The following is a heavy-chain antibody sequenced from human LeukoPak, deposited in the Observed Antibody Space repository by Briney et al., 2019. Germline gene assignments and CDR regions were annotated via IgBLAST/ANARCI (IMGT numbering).Heavy chain of an antibody. J-gene: IGHJ4*02. Sequence: GGSLRLSCTASGFTFSSYTMSWVRQAPGKGLKWVSTITTGGPNTYYADSVKGRFTVSRDNAKNSLYLQMNSLRAEDTAVYYCARIGREYDSSGYYYFDYWGQGTLVTVSS. V-gene: IGHV3-21*01. CDR3: ARIGREYDSSGYYYFDY. D-gene: IGHD3-22*01. CDR1: GFTFSSYT. CDR2: ITTGGPNT.